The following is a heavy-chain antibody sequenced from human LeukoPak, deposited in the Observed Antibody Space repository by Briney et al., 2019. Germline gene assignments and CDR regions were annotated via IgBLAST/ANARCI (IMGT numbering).Heavy chain of an antibody. J-gene: IGHJ4*02. Sequence: GASVKVSCKASGYTFTSYGISWVRQAPGQGLEWMGWISAYNGNTNYAQKLQGRVTMTTDTSTSTAYMQLRSLRSDDTAVYYCARDLRRYFDWPPLTFDYWGQGTLVTVSS. D-gene: IGHD3-9*01. CDR3: ARDLRRYFDWPPLTFDY. CDR2: ISAYNGNT. CDR1: GYTFTSYG. V-gene: IGHV1-18*04.